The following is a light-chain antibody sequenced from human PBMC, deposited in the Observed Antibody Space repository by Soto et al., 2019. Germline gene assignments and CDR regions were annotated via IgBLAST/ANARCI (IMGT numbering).Light chain of an antibody. Sequence: QSVLTQPASGSGSPGQSITISCTGSSSDVGGFNYVSWYQQHPGNAPKLLIYEVSNRPSGVSGRFSASKSGNTASLTISGLQAEDEADYYCCSYTRGATLVFAGGTKVTVL. CDR1: SSDVGGFNY. V-gene: IGLV2-14*03. J-gene: IGLJ2*01. CDR2: EVS. CDR3: CSYTRGATLV.